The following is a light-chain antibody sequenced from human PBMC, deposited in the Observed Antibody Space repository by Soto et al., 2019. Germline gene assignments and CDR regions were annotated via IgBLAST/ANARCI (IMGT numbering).Light chain of an antibody. CDR2: LNSDGSH. CDR1: SGHSSYA. CDR3: QTWGSGIYWV. Sequence: QLVLTQSPSASASLGASVKLTCTLSSGHSSYAIAWHQQQPEKGPRYLMKLNSDGSHSKGDGIPDRFSGSSSGAERYLTISRLQYEDEDDYYCQTWGSGIYWVFGGGTKVTVL. V-gene: IGLV4-69*01. J-gene: IGLJ3*02.